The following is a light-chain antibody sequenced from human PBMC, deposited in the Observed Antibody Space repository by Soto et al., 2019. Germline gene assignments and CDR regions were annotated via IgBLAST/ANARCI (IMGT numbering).Light chain of an antibody. CDR1: SANIGSNT. J-gene: IGLJ1*01. Sequence: QSVLTQPPSASATPGLSVTISCPGSSANIGSNTVNWYQQLPGAAPKLLMYSNDQRPSGIPDRFSGSKSGTSASLAISGLQSQDEADYYCAAWDDNLNGYVFGTGTKLTVL. CDR3: AAWDDNLNGYV. CDR2: SND. V-gene: IGLV1-44*01.